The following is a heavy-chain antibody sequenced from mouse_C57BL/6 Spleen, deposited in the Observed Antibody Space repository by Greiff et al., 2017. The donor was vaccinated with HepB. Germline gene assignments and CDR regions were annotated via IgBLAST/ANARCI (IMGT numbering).Heavy chain of an antibody. Sequence: VQLQQSGPELVKPGASVKISCKASGYAFSSSWMNWVKQRPGKGLEWIGRIYPGDGDTNYNGKFKGKATLTADKSSSTAYMQLSSLTSEDSAVYFCAREEGYSNCFAYWGQGTLVTVSA. V-gene: IGHV1-82*01. CDR2: IYPGDGDT. D-gene: IGHD2-5*01. CDR1: GYAFSSSW. J-gene: IGHJ3*01. CDR3: AREEGYSNCFAY.